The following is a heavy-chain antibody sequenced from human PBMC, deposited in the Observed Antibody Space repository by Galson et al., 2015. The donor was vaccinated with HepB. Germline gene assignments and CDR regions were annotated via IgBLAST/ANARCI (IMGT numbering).Heavy chain of an antibody. J-gene: IGHJ6*02. Sequence: SLRLSCAASGFTVSSNYMSWVRQAPGKGLEWVSVIYSGGSTYYADSVKGRFTISRDNSKNTLYLQMNSLRAEDTAVYYCARDTFWGSSWHGYYGMDVWGQGTTVTVSS. D-gene: IGHD6-13*01. CDR1: GFTVSSNY. V-gene: IGHV3-53*01. CDR3: ARDTFWGSSWHGYYGMDV. CDR2: IYSGGST.